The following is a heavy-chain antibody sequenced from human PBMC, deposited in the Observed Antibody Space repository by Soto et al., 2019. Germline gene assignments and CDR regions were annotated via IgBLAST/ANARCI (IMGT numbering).Heavy chain of an antibody. CDR3: AKTRYFDWSNPVDY. V-gene: IGHV3-23*01. D-gene: IGHD3-9*01. J-gene: IGHJ4*02. CDR2: ISGSGGST. Sequence: QSVGSLRLSCAASGFTFSSYAMSWVRQAPGKGLEWVSAISGSGGSTYYADSVKGRFTISRDNSKNTLYLQMNSLRAEDTAVYYCAKTRYFDWSNPVDYWGQGTLVTVSS. CDR1: GFTFSSYA.